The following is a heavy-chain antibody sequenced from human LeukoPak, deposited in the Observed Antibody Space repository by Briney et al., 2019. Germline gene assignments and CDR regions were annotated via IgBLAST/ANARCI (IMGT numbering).Heavy chain of an antibody. Sequence: SETLSLTCTVSGGSISSYYWSWIRQPPGKGLEWIGYIYYSGSTNYNPSLKSRVTTSVDTSKNQFSLKLSSVTAADTAAYYCARLYCSGGSCYPLRWGQGTLVTVSS. CDR2: IYYSGST. D-gene: IGHD2-15*01. V-gene: IGHV4-59*01. CDR3: ARLYCSGGSCYPLR. J-gene: IGHJ4*02. CDR1: GGSISSYY.